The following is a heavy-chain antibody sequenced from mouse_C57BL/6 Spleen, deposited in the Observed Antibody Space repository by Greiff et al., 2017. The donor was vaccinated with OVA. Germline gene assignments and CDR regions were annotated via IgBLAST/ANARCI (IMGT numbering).Heavy chain of an antibody. CDR3: ARDWDRYFDV. J-gene: IGHJ1*03. CDR2: INYDGSST. V-gene: IGHV5-16*01. Sequence: VQLKESEGGLVQPGSSMKLSCTASGFTFSDYYMAWVRQVPEKGLEWVANINYDGSSTYYLDSLKSRFIISRDNAKNILYLQMSSLKSEDTATYYCARDWDRYFDVWGTGTTVTVSS. CDR1: GFTFSDYY. D-gene: IGHD4-1*01.